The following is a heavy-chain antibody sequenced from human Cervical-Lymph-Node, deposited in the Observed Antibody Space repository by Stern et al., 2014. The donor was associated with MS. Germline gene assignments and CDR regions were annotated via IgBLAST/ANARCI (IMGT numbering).Heavy chain of an antibody. V-gene: IGHV5-51*01. J-gene: IGHJ4*02. Sequence: VQLGQSGAEVKKPGESLKISCKGSGYHFPSYWIAWVRQMPGKGLEWIGIIYVGDSETRYSPSSQGQVTISAAKSISTAYLQWSSLKASDTAMYYCARDKVDCSGGSCHPPFFDYWGQGTPVTVSS. CDR3: ARDKVDCSGGSCHPPFFDY. D-gene: IGHD2-15*01. CDR2: IYVGDSET. CDR1: GYHFPSYW.